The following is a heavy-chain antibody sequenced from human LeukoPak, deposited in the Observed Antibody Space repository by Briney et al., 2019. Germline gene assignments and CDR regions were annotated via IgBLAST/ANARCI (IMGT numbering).Heavy chain of an antibody. D-gene: IGHD2-2*01. J-gene: IGHJ3*02. V-gene: IGHV3-13*01. CDR1: GFTFSSYD. Sequence: GGSLRLSCAASGFTFSSYDMHWVRQATGKGLEWVSAIGTAGDTYYPGSVKGRFTISRENAKNSLYLQMNSLRAGDTAVYYCARASLRTSAFDIWGQGTMVTVSS. CDR2: IGTAGDT. CDR3: ARASLRTSAFDI.